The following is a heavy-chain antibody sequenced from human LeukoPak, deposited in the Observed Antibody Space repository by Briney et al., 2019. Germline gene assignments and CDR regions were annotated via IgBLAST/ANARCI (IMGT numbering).Heavy chain of an antibody. Sequence: GGSLRLSCAAPGFTFSSYAMSWVRQAPGKGLEWVSAISGSDGNTYFADSVKGRFTISRDNSRNTVYLQMNSLRTEGTAVYHCARDPRAAYYFDYWGQGILVTVSS. CDR2: ISGSDGNT. V-gene: IGHV3-23*01. J-gene: IGHJ4*02. CDR3: ARDPRAAYYFDY. CDR1: GFTFSSYA.